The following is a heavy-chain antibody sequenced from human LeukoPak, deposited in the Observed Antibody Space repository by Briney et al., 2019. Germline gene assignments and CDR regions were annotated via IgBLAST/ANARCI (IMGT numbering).Heavy chain of an antibody. J-gene: IGHJ4*02. Sequence: GASVKVSCKASGYTFTGYYMHWVRQMPGKGLEWMGIIYPGDSDTRYSPSFQGQVTISADKSISTAYLQWSSLKASDTAMYYCARGDPIDYWGQGTLVTVSS. V-gene: IGHV5-51*01. D-gene: IGHD2-21*02. CDR3: ARGDPIDY. CDR2: IYPGDSDT. CDR1: GYTFTGYY.